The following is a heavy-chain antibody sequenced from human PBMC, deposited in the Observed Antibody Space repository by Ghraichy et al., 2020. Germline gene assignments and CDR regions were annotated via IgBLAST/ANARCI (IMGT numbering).Heavy chain of an antibody. D-gene: IGHD4-17*01. V-gene: IGHV3-23*01. CDR3: RGALHDYGDYQIDY. J-gene: IGHJ4*02. CDR2: ISGSGGST. CDR1: GFTFSSYA. Sequence: GGSLRLSCAASGFTFSSYAMSWVRQAPGKGLEWVSAISGSGGSTYYADSVKGRFTISRDNSKNTLYLQMNSLRAEDTAVYYCRGALHDYGDYQIDYWGQGTLVTVSS.